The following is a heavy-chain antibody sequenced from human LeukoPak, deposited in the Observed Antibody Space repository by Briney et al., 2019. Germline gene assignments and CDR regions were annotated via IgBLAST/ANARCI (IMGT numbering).Heavy chain of an antibody. CDR2: ISSSSSYI. D-gene: IGHD3-22*01. Sequence: GGSLRLSCAASGFTFSSYSMNWVRQAPGKGLEWVSSISSSSSYIYYADSVKGRFTISRDNAKNSLYLQMNSLRAEDTAVYYCARDYYDSSGYYYDGLDYWGQGTLVTVSS. V-gene: IGHV3-21*01. J-gene: IGHJ4*02. CDR1: GFTFSSYS. CDR3: ARDYYDSSGYYYDGLDY.